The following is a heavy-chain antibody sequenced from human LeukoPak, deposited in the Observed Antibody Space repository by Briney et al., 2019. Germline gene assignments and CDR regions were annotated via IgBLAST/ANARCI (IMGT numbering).Heavy chain of an antibody. V-gene: IGHV1-69*05. CDR3: ASPDWGSVNAFDI. D-gene: IGHD7-27*01. J-gene: IGHJ3*02. CDR1: GGTFSSYA. Sequence: SVKVSCKASGGTFSSYAISWVRQAPGQGLEWMGRIIPIFGTANYAQKFQGRVTITTDESTSTAYMELSSLRSEDTAVYYCASPDWGSVNAFDIWGQGTMVTVSS. CDR2: IIPIFGTA.